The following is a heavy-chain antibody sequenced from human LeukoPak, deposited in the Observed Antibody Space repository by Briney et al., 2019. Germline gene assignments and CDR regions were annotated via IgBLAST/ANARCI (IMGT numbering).Heavy chain of an antibody. CDR2: IYISGST. CDR3: ARDMSGSSSLGSNIDY. D-gene: IGHD1-26*01. CDR1: GGSISSGSYY. J-gene: IGHJ4*02. V-gene: IGHV4-61*02. Sequence: SQTLSLTCTVSGGSISSGSYYWRWLRQPAGKGLEWIGRIYISGSTNYNPSLKNRVTISVDTSKNQFSLKLNSVTAANTAVYYCARDMSGSSSLGSNIDYWGQGTLVTVSS.